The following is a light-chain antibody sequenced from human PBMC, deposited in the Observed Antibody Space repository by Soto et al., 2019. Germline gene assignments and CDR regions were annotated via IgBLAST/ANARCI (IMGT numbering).Light chain of an antibody. J-gene: IGLJ3*02. CDR1: SSDVGYYDR. CDR2: EVS. V-gene: IGLV2-18*02. CDR3: SSYTPDNTCWG. Sequence: QSALTQPPSVSGSPGQSVTISCTGTSSDVGYYDRVSWYQQPPGTAPKLMIYEVSHRPSGVPDRFSGSKSGNTASLTISGLQAEDEADYYCSSYTPDNTCWGFGGGTKVTVL.